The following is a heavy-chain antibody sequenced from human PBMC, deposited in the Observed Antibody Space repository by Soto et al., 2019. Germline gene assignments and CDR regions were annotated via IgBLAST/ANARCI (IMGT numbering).Heavy chain of an antibody. J-gene: IGHJ4*02. CDR3: AKADMITFGGVMNY. CDR1: GFTFNSYA. D-gene: IGHD3-16*01. V-gene: IGHV3-23*01. CDR2: ISGSGGST. Sequence: EVQLLESGGGLVQPGGSLRLSCAASGFTFNSYAMSWVHQGPGKGLEWVSGISGSGGSTYYADSVKGRFTISRDNSKNTLYLQMNSLRAEDTAVYYCAKADMITFGGVMNYWGQGTLVTVSS.